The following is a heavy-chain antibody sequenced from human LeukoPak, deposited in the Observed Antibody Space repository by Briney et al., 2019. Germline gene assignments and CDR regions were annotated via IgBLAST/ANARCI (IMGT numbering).Heavy chain of an antibody. Sequence: PSETLSLTCAVYGGSFSDYYWSWIRQPPGKGLEWIGEINHSESTNYNPSLKSRVTISVDTSKNQFSLKLSSVTAADTAVYYCARRGNFRRYYFDYWGQGTLVTVSS. CDR2: INHSEST. V-gene: IGHV4-34*01. J-gene: IGHJ4*02. CDR1: GGSFSDYY. CDR3: ARRGNFRRYYFDY.